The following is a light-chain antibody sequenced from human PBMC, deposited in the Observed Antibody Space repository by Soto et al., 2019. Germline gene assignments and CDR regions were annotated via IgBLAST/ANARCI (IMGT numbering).Light chain of an antibody. J-gene: IGKJ1*01. CDR3: QQIYSTPWT. Sequence: DIQMTQSPSSLSASVGDRVTITCQASQSIGRYLNWYQQKPGRAPKVLIYATSSLQSGVPSRFSGSGSGTDFTLTISSLQPEDFAAYYCQQIYSTPWTFGQGTKVDIK. CDR1: QSIGRY. V-gene: IGKV1-39*01. CDR2: ATS.